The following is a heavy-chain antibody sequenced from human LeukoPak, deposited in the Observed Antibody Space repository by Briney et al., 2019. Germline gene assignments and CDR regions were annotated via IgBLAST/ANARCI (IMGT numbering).Heavy chain of an antibody. CDR3: ARDLNLYCGGDCYSGY. J-gene: IGHJ4*02. V-gene: IGHV1-69*13. D-gene: IGHD2-21*02. Sequence: WASVKVSCKASGGTFSSYAISWVRQAPGQGLEWMGGIIPIFGTANYAQKFQGRVTITADESTSTAYMELRSLRSDDTAVYYCARDLNLYCGGDCYSGYWGQGTLVTVSS. CDR1: GGTFSSYA. CDR2: IIPIFGTA.